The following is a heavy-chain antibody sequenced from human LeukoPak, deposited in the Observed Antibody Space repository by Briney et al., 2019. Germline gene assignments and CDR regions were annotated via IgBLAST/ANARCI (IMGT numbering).Heavy chain of an antibody. D-gene: IGHD3-9*01. CDR2: VDPEDGET. CDR3: ATVRYQGAFDI. V-gene: IGHV1-69-2*01. CDR1: GYTFTDYY. Sequence: GASVKVSCKASGYTFTDYYMHWVQQAPGKGLEWMGRVDPEDGETIYAEKFQGRVTITADTSTDTAYMGLSSLRSEDTAVYYCATVRYQGAFDIWGQGTMVTVSS. J-gene: IGHJ3*02.